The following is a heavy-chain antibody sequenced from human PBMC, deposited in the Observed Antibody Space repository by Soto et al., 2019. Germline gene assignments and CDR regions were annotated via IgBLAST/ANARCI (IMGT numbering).Heavy chain of an antibody. Sequence: PGGSLRLSCAASGFTFSSYSMNWVRQAPGKGLEWVSSISSSSSYIYYADSVKVRFTISRDNAKYSLYLQMNRLRPEDTAVYYCARYGIVGDYLYYYYYGMDVWGQGTTVTVSS. CDR2: ISSSSSYI. J-gene: IGHJ6*02. CDR3: ARYGIVGDYLYYYYYGMDV. CDR1: GFTFSSYS. V-gene: IGHV3-21*01. D-gene: IGHD4-17*01.